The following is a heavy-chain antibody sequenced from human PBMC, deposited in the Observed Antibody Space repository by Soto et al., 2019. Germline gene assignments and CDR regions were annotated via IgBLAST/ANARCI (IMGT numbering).Heavy chain of an antibody. CDR2: MNQAGSES. CDR1: GFSLSSYW. Sequence: EVQLVESGGGLVQPGGSLRLSCAASGFSLSSYWMSWVRQAPGQGLEWVAKMNQAGSESDYVGSVRGRFTFTRDNATNPLYLQTNSLRAAAPAVYYCASLSPSAGRRDLACSGQRPLVTVSS. V-gene: IGHV3-7*01. CDR3: ASLSPSAGRRDLAC. J-gene: IGHJ4*02.